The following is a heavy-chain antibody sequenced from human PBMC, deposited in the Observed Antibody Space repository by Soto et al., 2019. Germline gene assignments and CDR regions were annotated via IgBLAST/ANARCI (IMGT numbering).Heavy chain of an antibody. CDR2: IIPIFGTA. CDR1: GGTFSSYA. D-gene: IGHD6-13*01. J-gene: IGHJ5*02. V-gene: IGHV1-69*13. Sequence: SVKVSCKASGGTFSSYAISWVRQAPGQGLEWMGGIIPIFGTANYAQKFQGRVTITADESTSTAYMELSSLRSEDTAVYYRARSGIAAAGTPNWFDPWGQGTLVTVSS. CDR3: ARSGIAAAGTPNWFDP.